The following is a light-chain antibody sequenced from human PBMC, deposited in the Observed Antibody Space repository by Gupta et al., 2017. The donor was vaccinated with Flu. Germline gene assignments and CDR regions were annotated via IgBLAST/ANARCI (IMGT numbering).Light chain of an antibody. CDR3: SSYTSSSTPVV. CDR2: EVS. Sequence: QSALTQPPSVSASPGQSVTLSCTGSSSDIGSDNGVSWYQQPPGTAPKLIIYEVSNRPSGVPDRFSGSKSGNTASLTISGLQAEDEADYYCSSYTSSSTPVVFGGGTKLTVL. CDR1: SSDIGSDNG. J-gene: IGLJ3*02. V-gene: IGLV2-18*02.